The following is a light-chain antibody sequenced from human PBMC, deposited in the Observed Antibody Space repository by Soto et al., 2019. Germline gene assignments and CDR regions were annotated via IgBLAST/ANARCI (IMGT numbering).Light chain of an antibody. CDR3: CSYAGSSTLV. CDR1: RSDVGSYNL. Sequence: QSALTQPASVSGSPGQSITIPCTGTRSDVGSYNLVPWYQQHPGKAPKLIIYEGSKRPSGVSNRFSGSKSGNTASLTISGLQAEDEADYYCCSYAGSSTLVFGGGTKLTVL. J-gene: IGLJ2*01. V-gene: IGLV2-23*01. CDR2: EGS.